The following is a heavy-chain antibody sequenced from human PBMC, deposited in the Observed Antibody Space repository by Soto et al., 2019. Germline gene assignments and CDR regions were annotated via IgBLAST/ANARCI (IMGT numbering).Heavy chain of an antibody. Sequence: QVQLQESGPGLVKPSQTLSLTCTVSGGSISSGGYYWNWIRQHPGKGLEWIGYTDYIGSTYYNTSRTSRVTRTLDTSKIRSSLRLSSVAAADTAVYYCAGSVLPWGQRNLVTVSS. CDR3: AGSVLP. CDR2: TDYIGST. D-gene: IGHD3-10*02. J-gene: IGHJ5*02. V-gene: IGHV4-31*03. CDR1: GGSISSGGYY.